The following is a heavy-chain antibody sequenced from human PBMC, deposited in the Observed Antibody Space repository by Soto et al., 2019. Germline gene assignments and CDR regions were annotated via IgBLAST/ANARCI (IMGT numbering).Heavy chain of an antibody. Sequence: VTLRESGPELVKPTETLTLTCTVSGFALNNVKMGVSWIRKTPGKAPEWLAHIFSNEEKFYTPSLKTRLHISRDSSRGQVVLSMTNMDPVDTGTYFCARAGLKSDYGTDWFGMDVWGPGATVTVSS. CDR1: GFALNNVKMG. CDR3: ARAGLKSDYGTDWFGMDV. V-gene: IGHV2-26*01. D-gene: IGHD3-9*01. J-gene: IGHJ6*02. CDR2: IFSNEEK.